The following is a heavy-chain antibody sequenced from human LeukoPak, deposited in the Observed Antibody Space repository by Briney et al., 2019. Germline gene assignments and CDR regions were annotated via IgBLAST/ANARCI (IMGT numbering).Heavy chain of an antibody. CDR1: GFTFSSYG. J-gene: IGHJ3*02. D-gene: IGHD3-22*01. CDR2: IWYDGSNK. Sequence: GRSLRLSCAASGFTFSSYGMHWVRQAPGKGLEWVAVIWYDGSNKYYADSVKGRFTISRDNSKNTLYLQMNSLRAEDTAVYYCASGAPYYYGSSGVTDAFDIWGQGTMVTVSS. CDR3: ASGAPYYYGSSGVTDAFDI. V-gene: IGHV3-33*01.